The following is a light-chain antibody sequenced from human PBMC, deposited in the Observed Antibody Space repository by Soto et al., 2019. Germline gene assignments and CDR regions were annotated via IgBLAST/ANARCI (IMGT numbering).Light chain of an antibody. CDR3: QQYDKWPRT. CDR1: QSIGLA. Sequence: EIVLTQSPATLSLSPGERATLSCRASQSIGLAIAWYQHKPGQAPRLLIFDASQRATGIPARFSGSGSGTEYTLTNSNLQSEDFAVYHCQQYDKWPRTVGQRTKVHIK. V-gene: IGKV3-11*01. J-gene: IGKJ1*01. CDR2: DAS.